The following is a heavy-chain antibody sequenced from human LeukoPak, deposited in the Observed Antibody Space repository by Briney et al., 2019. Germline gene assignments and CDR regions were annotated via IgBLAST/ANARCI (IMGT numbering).Heavy chain of an antibody. D-gene: IGHD3-3*01. V-gene: IGHV3-20*04. CDR1: GFTFDDYG. Sequence: GGSLRLSCAASGFTFDDYGMSWVRQAPGKGLEWVSGINWNGGSTGYADSVKGRFTISRDNAKNSLYLQMNSLRAEDMALYYCAKDGAYDFWSGFDYWGQGTLVTVSS. CDR3: AKDGAYDFWSGFDY. CDR2: INWNGGST. J-gene: IGHJ4*02.